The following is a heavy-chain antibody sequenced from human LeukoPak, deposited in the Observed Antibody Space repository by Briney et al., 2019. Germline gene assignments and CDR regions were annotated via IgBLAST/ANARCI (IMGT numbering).Heavy chain of an antibody. Sequence: SETLSLTCTVSGYSISSGYYWGWIRQPPGKGLEWIGSIYHSGSTYYNPSLKSRVTLSLDNSKNQFSLRLSSVTAADTAVYYCARSWFSTGPADYWGQGTLVTVSS. CDR2: IYHSGST. CDR1: GYSISSGYY. J-gene: IGHJ4*02. D-gene: IGHD6-13*01. V-gene: IGHV4-38-2*02. CDR3: ARSWFSTGPADY.